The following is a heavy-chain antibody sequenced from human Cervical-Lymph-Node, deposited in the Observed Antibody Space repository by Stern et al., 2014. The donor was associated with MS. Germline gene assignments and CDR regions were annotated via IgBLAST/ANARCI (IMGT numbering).Heavy chain of an antibody. Sequence: VQLVQSGPEVKRPGESLKISCQASGYTFTSYWIGWVRQMPGKGLEVVAIIFPGGSDIRYSPSFQGQVPISADKSSSPAYLQWNNLKASDTAIYYCARQRYFDYWGQGTLVTVSS. CDR1: GYTFTSYW. V-gene: IGHV5-51*01. CDR3: ARQRYFDY. CDR2: IFPGGSDI. J-gene: IGHJ4*01.